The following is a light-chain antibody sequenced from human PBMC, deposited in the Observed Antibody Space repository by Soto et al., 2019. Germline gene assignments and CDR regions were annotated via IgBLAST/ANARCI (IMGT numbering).Light chain of an antibody. J-gene: IGKJ1*01. CDR3: QHYNNWPWT. Sequence: EIGLTHSPGTRSLSPEERATLSFRASLTISDNYLAWYQQKAGQAPRLVIFGASSRATGIPARFSGSGSGTEFTLTISSLQSEDFAVYYCQHYNNWPWTFGQGTKVDI. CDR1: LTISDN. CDR2: GAS. V-gene: IGKV3-15*01.